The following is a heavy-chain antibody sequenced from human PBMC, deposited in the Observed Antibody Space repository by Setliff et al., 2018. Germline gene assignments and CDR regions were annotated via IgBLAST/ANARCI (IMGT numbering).Heavy chain of an antibody. V-gene: IGHV1-69*06. D-gene: IGHD6-6*01. CDR1: GGIFNSFS. CDR2: IIPLFETT. CDR3: ALEYSNSSPTVYYYMDV. Sequence: ASVKVSCKASGGIFNSFSITWVRQAPGQGLEWRGRIIPLFETTNYVEKFQGRVTITADKSTSTAYMELSRLTSEDTAVYYCALEYSNSSPTVYYYMDVWGKGTTVTVSS. J-gene: IGHJ6*03.